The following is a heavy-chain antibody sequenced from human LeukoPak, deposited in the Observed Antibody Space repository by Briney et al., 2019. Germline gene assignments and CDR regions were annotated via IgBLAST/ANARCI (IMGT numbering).Heavy chain of an antibody. CDR3: ARGEAAADRGFDP. D-gene: IGHD6-13*01. CDR2: ISSSSSTI. V-gene: IGHV3-48*01. CDR1: GFTFSTYS. Sequence: PGGSLRLSCAASGFTFSTYSMNWVRQAPGKGLEWVSYISSSSSTIYYADSVKGRFTISRDNAKNSLYLQMDSLRAEDTAVYYCARGEAAADRGFDPWGQGTLVTVSS. J-gene: IGHJ5*02.